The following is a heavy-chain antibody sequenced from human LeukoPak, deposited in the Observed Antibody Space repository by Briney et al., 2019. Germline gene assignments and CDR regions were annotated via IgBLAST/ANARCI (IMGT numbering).Heavy chain of an antibody. J-gene: IGHJ4*02. D-gene: IGHD5-12*01. Sequence: GGSLRLSCAASGFTFSSYGMHWVRQAPGKGLEWVAFIRYDGSNKYYADSVKGRFTISRDNSKNTLYLQMNSLESEDTAVYYCARGKSGYDYRFDYWDQGTLVTVSS. V-gene: IGHV3-30*02. CDR3: ARGKSGYDYRFDY. CDR2: IRYDGSNK. CDR1: GFTFSSYG.